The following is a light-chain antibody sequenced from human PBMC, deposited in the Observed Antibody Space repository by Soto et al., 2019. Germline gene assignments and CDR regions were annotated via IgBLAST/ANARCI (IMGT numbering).Light chain of an antibody. CDR3: QVWDSSSHHYV. V-gene: IGLV3-21*02. CDR1: NIGSKS. CDR2: DDS. J-gene: IGLJ1*01. Sequence: SYELTQPPSVSVAPGQTASITCGGNNIGSKSVHWYQQKPGQAPVLVVYDDSDRPSGIPERFSGSNSGNTATLTISRVEAGDEADYYCQVWDSSSHHYVFGTVTKLTVL.